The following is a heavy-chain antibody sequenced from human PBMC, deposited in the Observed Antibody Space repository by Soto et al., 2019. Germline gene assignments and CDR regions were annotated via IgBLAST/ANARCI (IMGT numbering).Heavy chain of an antibody. Sequence: QLQLQESGPGLVKPSETLSLTCTVSGGSISSSSYYWGWIRQPPGKGLEWIGSIYYSGSTYYNPSLKSRVTISVDTSKNQFSLKLSSVTAADTAVYYCASLDYDILTGYDYWGQGTLVTVSS. D-gene: IGHD3-9*01. V-gene: IGHV4-39*01. CDR3: ASLDYDILTGYDY. CDR1: GGSISSSSYY. J-gene: IGHJ4*02. CDR2: IYYSGST.